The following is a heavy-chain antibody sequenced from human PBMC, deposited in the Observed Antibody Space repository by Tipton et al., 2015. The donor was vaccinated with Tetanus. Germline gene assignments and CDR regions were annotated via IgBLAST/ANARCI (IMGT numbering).Heavy chain of an antibody. CDR1: GDSLSNGDYY. J-gene: IGHJ6*02. Sequence: TLSLTCTVSGDSLSNGDYYWSWIRQPPGKGLESIGYIYYSGSTYYNPSLKSRVTISVDTSKNQFSLRRSSVTAADTAVYYCARDHGITWGGMGYYYGMDVWGQGTTVTVSS. V-gene: IGHV4-30-4*01. D-gene: IGHD3-16*01. CDR2: IYYSGST. CDR3: ARDHGITWGGMGYYYGMDV.